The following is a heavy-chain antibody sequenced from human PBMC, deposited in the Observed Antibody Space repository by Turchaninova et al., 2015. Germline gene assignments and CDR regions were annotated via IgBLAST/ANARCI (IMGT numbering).Heavy chain of an antibody. J-gene: IGHJ2*01. D-gene: IGHD4-17*01. Sequence: EGQLLESGGELWRPVGSLVLSVADFGFAFYKYAMTWFRQAPGKGLELVSYISPSGDGTDDTDSVKCRFTISRDNPKNTFYLQMNSLTAEDTAVFYCARVREDFGDHWYFDLWGRGTLVTVSS. CDR2: ISPSGDGT. CDR3: ARVREDFGDHWYFDL. V-gene: IGHV3-23*01. CDR1: GFAFYKYA.